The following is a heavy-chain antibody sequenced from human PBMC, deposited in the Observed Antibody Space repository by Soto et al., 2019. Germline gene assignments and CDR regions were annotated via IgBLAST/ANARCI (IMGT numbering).Heavy chain of an antibody. D-gene: IGHD3-3*01. CDR3: ARDTRYYDFWSGPVTLYYYGMDV. CDR1: GGTFRSYS. Sequence: SVNVSCQASGGTFRSYSISWVRQAPGQGLEWMGGIIPIFGTANYAQKFQGRVTITADESTSTAYMELSSLRSEDTAVYYCARDTRYYDFWSGPVTLYYYGMDVWGQGTTVTVSS. V-gene: IGHV1-69*13. CDR2: IIPIFGTA. J-gene: IGHJ6*02.